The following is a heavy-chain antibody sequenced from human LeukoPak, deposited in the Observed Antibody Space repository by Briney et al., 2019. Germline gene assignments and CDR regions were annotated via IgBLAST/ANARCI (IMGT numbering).Heavy chain of an antibody. Sequence: PGRSLRLSCAASGFTFSSYGMHWVRQAPGKGLEWVAVIWYDGSNKYYADSVKGRFTISRDNSKNTLYLQMNSLRAEDTAVYYCAKAPDNLNGWYYGDYWGQGTLVTVSS. CDR1: GFTFSSYG. V-gene: IGHV3-33*06. J-gene: IGHJ4*02. D-gene: IGHD6-19*01. CDR2: IWYDGSNK. CDR3: AKAPDNLNGWYYGDY.